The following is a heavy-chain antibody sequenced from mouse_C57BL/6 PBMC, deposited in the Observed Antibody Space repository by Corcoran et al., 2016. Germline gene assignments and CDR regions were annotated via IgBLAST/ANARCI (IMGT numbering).Heavy chain of an antibody. Sequence: EDQLQQSGPELVKPGASVKISCKASGYTCTDYYMNGVKQSPGKSLEWIGDINPNNGGTSYNQKFKGKATLTVDKSSSTAYMELRSLTSEDSAVYYCARRGDYYGSSYFAWFAYWGQGTLVTVSA. CDR3: ARRGDYYGSSYFAWFAY. CDR2: INPNNGGT. J-gene: IGHJ3*01. CDR1: GYTCTDYY. V-gene: IGHV1-26*01. D-gene: IGHD1-1*01.